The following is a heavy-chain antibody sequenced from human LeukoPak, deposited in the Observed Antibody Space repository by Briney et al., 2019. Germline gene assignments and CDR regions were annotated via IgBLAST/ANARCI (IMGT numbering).Heavy chain of an antibody. V-gene: IGHV4-59*11. J-gene: IGHJ3*02. D-gene: IGHD4-17*01. CDR1: DDSFSSHY. Sequence: SETLRLTCAVSDDSFSSHYWTWIRQPPGKGLEWVGYISYIGSTNYNPSLKSRVTISIDTSRNQFSLRLSSVTAADTAVYYCARDLVTVTKGFDIWGQGTMVSVSS. CDR3: ARDLVTVTKGFDI. CDR2: ISYIGST.